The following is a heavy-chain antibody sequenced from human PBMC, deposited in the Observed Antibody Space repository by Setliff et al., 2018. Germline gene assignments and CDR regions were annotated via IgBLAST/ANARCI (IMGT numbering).Heavy chain of an antibody. V-gene: IGHV5-51*01. J-gene: IGHJ3*02. CDR1: GYSFTNYW. D-gene: IGHD3-3*01. Sequence: GESLKISCKGSGYSFTNYWIGWVRQMPGKGLEWMGIIYPGDSDTRYSPSFQGQVTISADKSISTAYLQWSSLKASYTAMYYCARQAIFGSDAFDIWGQGTMVTVSS. CDR2: IYPGDSDT. CDR3: ARQAIFGSDAFDI.